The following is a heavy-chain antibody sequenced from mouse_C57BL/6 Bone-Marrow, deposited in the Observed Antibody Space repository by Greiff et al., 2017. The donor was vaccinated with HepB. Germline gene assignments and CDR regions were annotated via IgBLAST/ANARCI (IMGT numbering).Heavy chain of an antibody. CDR1: GYTFTGYW. CDR2: ILPGSGST. J-gene: IGHJ3*01. Sequence: QVQLQQSGAELMKPGASVKLSCKATGYTFTGYWIEWVKQRPGHGLEWIGEILPGSGSTNYNEKFKGKATFTADTSSNTAYMQLRRLTTEDSAIYYCAREEGGYPSWVAYWGQGTLVTVSA. CDR3: AREEGGYPSWVAY. D-gene: IGHD2-2*01. V-gene: IGHV1-9*01.